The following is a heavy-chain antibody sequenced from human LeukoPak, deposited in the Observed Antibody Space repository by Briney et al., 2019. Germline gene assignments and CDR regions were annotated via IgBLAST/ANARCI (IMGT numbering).Heavy chain of an antibody. J-gene: IGHJ4*02. V-gene: IGHV5-51*01. CDR2: IYPGDSDT. D-gene: IGHD1-26*01. CDR3: ARRLIVGATYRYFDY. Sequence: GESLKISCKGSGYRVTSYWIGWVRQMPGKGLEWMGIIYPGDSDTIYSPSFQGQVTISADKSSSTAYLQWSSLEASDTAMYYCARRLIVGATYRYFDYWGQGTLVTVSS. CDR1: GYRVTSYW.